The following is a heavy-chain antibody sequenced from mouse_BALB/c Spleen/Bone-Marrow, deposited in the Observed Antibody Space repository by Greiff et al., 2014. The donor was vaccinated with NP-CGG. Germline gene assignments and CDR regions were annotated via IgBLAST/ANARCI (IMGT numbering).Heavy chain of an antibody. J-gene: IGHJ3*01. CDR1: GFSLTSYG. CDR3: ARHDNDGYYLAY. CDR2: IWNDGST. Sequence: VMLVESGPDLVAPSQSLSITCTVSGFSLTSYGVHWVRQPPGKGLEWLVVIWNDGSTTYNSALKSRLSISKDNSKSQVFLKMNSLQTDDTAMYYCARHDNDGYYLAYWGQGTLVTVSA. D-gene: IGHD2-3*01. V-gene: IGHV2-6-2*01.